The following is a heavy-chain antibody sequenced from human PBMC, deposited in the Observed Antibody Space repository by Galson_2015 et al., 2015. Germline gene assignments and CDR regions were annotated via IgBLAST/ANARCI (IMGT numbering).Heavy chain of an antibody. D-gene: IGHD3-3*01. Sequence: SLRLSCAASGFTVSSNYMSWVRQAPGKGLEWVSVIYSGGSTYYADSVKGRFTISRDNSKNTLYLQMNSLRAEDTAVYYCARDPPPDFWGGMDVWGQGTTVTVSS. CDR2: IYSGGST. J-gene: IGHJ6*02. CDR1: GFTVSSNY. V-gene: IGHV3-53*01. CDR3: ARDPPPDFWGGMDV.